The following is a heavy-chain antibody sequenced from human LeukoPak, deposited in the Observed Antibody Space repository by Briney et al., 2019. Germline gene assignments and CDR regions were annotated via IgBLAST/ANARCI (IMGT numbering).Heavy chain of an antibody. Sequence: GESLKISCAASGFTFSSYGMHWVRQAPGKGLEWVAFIRYDGSNKYYADSVKGRFTISRDNSKNTLYLQMNSLRAEDTAVYYCAKDHCSSTSCYLFDYWGQGTLVTVSS. CDR3: AKDHCSSTSCYLFDY. CDR2: IRYDGSNK. J-gene: IGHJ4*02. V-gene: IGHV3-30*02. CDR1: GFTFSSYG. D-gene: IGHD2-2*01.